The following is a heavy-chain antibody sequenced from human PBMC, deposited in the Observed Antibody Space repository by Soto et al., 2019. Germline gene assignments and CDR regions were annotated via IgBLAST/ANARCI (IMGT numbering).Heavy chain of an antibody. V-gene: IGHV3-66*01. D-gene: IGHD2-15*01. CDR2: IQSGGPT. CDR1: GFPVSSKY. CDR3: ARDDVLRDGGRCYGAPLDV. Sequence: GGSLRLSCAASGFPVSSKYMSWVRQAPGKGLEWVSLIQSGGPTYYADSVKGRFTISRDTSENTVHLQMDSLRAEDTAVYYCARDDVLRDGGRCYGAPLDVWGKGTTVTVSS. J-gene: IGHJ6*04.